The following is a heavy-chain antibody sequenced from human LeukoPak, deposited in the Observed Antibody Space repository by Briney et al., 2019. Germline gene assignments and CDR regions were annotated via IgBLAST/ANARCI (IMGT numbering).Heavy chain of an antibody. CDR2: IIPLFGIV. J-gene: IGHJ6*04. CDR1: GGTFSSHT. V-gene: IGHV1-69*02. Sequence: SVKVSCKASGGTFSSHTISWVRQAPEQGLEWMGRIIPLFGIVNYAQKFQDRVTITADKSTSTAYMEVSSLRSEDTAVYYCARIPSGDVDTAMVMYYHYGMDVWGKGTTVTVSS. CDR3: ARIPSGDVDTAMVMYYHYGMDV. D-gene: IGHD5-18*01.